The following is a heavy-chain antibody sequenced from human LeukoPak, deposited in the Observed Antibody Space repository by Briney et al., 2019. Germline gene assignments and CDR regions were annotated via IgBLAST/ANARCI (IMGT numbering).Heavy chain of an antibody. J-gene: IGHJ3*02. CDR3: ARDFLTLVVPLDAFDI. CDR2: ISAYNGNT. Sequence: ASVKVSCKASGYTLTSYGISWVRQAPGQGLEWMGWISAYNGNTNYAQKLQGRVTMTTDTSTSTAYMELRSLRSDDTAVYYWARDFLTLVVPLDAFDIWGQGTMVTVSS. V-gene: IGHV1-18*01. D-gene: IGHD2-2*01. CDR1: GYTLTSYG.